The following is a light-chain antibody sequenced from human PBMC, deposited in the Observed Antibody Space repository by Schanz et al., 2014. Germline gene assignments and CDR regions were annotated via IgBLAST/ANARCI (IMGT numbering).Light chain of an antibody. CDR2: GVS. CDR1: QSVSSTS. J-gene: IGKJ2*01. Sequence: EIELTQSPGTLSLSPGERATLSCRASQSVSSTSLAWYQQKPGQAPRLLMYGVSRRATGIPDRFSGSGSGTDFTLTISRLEPEDFAVYYCQQYGSSPPYTFGPGTKLEIK. V-gene: IGKV3-20*01. CDR3: QQYGSSPPYT.